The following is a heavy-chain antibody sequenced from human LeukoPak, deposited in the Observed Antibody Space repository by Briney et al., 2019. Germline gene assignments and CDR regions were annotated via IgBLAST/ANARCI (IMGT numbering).Heavy chain of an antibody. Sequence: SETLSLTCTVSGASISRHHWSWIRQPPGKGLEWIGYVYHDGTTNYNPSLKSRVAISIDTSRNQLSLKLSSMTAADTAVYYCARGSTRADDYWGQGILVTVSS. D-gene: IGHD2/OR15-2a*01. CDR2: VYHDGTT. J-gene: IGHJ4*02. CDR1: GASISRHH. CDR3: ARGSTRADDY. V-gene: IGHV4-59*11.